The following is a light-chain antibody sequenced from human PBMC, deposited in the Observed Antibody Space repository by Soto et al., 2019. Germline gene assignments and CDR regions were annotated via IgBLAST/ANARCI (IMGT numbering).Light chain of an antibody. CDR2: YAS. CDR1: ESVHRN. J-gene: IGKJ3*01. CDR3: QHYSNWPPT. V-gene: IGKV3-15*01. Sequence: EMVMTQSPATLSVSPGERVTLSCSASESVHRNLAWYQQKPGQGPSLLIYYASTRATGVPDWFTGSGSGTEFTLTISSLQSEDFGVYHCQHYSNWPPTFGPGTKVEIK.